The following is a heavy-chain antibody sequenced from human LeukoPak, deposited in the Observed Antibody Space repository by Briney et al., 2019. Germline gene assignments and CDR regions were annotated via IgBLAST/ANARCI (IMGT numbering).Heavy chain of an antibody. Sequence: SETLSLTCTVSGGYISSGGYCWSWIRQHTEKGLEWIGYICHSGSTDYNPPLQSRVTISVDMSKNQFSLELTSVTAADTAVYYCARSRGYCSGGTCYRWWFDPWGQGTLVTVSS. D-gene: IGHD2-15*01. CDR3: ARSRGYCSGGTCYRWWFDP. CDR1: GGYISSGGYC. V-gene: IGHV4-31*03. CDR2: ICHSGST. J-gene: IGHJ5*02.